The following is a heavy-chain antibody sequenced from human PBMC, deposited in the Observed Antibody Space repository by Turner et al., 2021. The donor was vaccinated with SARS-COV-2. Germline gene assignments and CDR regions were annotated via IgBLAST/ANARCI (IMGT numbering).Heavy chain of an antibody. J-gene: IGHJ3*02. Sequence: LQLVQSGAEVKKTGAQVTVPCQASGYTFNGYYMPWVRQAPEQGLEWMGWINPNSGGKNYARKFQGRVTMTKDTSFSTAYMELSRLRSDDTAVYYCAVLEMATITDAFDIWGQGTMVTVSS. CDR1: GYTFNGYY. V-gene: IGHV1-2*02. CDR3: AVLEMATITDAFDI. CDR2: INPNSGGK. D-gene: IGHD5-12*01.